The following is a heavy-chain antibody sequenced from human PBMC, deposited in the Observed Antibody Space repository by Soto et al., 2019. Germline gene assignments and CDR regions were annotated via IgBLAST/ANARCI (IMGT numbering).Heavy chain of an antibody. CDR3: AKVGSGYYDRLAY. Sequence: EVQLLESGGGLVQPGGSLRLSCAASGFTFSTYAMSWVRQAPGKGLEWVSLITSSGGSTYYADSVKGRFTISRDNSKNTLYLQMNSLRAEDTAVYYCAKVGSGYYDRLAYGGQGTLVTVSS. J-gene: IGHJ4*02. CDR2: ITSSGGST. V-gene: IGHV3-23*01. CDR1: GFTFSTYA. D-gene: IGHD3-22*01.